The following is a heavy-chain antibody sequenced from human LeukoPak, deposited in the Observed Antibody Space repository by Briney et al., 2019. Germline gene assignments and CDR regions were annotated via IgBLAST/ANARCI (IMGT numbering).Heavy chain of an antibody. V-gene: IGHV1-18*01. CDR2: ISTYNGNT. CDR1: GYTFSSYS. D-gene: IGHD6-6*01. J-gene: IGHJ4*02. Sequence: ASVKVSCKASGYTFSSYSINWARQAPGQGLEWMGWISTYNGNTNYAQKLQGRVTMTTGTSTSTAYMELRSLRSDDTAVYYCAKDRWRDGSSSFDNWGQGTLVTVSS. CDR3: AKDRWRDGSSSFDN.